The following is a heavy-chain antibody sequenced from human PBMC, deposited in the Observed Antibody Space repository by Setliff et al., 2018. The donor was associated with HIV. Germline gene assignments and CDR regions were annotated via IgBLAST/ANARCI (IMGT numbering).Heavy chain of an antibody. D-gene: IGHD2-21*01. Sequence: SETLSLTCTVSGGSISSNDYYWDWIRQPPGKGLEWIGSIYYSGITYCHPSLNSRVTITVDTSMNQFSLRLSSVTAADTALYYCARDRGGDGYMDSWGQGTLVTVSS. V-gene: IGHV4-39*07. CDR3: ARDRGGDGYMDS. CDR2: IYYSGIT. CDR1: GGSISSNDYY. J-gene: IGHJ4*02.